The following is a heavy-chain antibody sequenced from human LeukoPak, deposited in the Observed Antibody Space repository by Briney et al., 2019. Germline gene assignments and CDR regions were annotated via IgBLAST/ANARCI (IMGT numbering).Heavy chain of an antibody. CDR3: ASFRVGATEWHFEH. V-gene: IGHV4-39*01. D-gene: IGHD1-26*01. J-gene: IGHJ4*02. CDR2: IYYSGST. Sequence: KPSETLSLTCTVSGGSISSSGYYWGWIRQPPGKGLEWIGSIYYSGSTYYNPSLRSRLTLSVDTSKNEFSLKVSSVTAADTAVYYCASFRVGATEWHFEHWGQGTLVTVSS. CDR1: GGSISSSGYY.